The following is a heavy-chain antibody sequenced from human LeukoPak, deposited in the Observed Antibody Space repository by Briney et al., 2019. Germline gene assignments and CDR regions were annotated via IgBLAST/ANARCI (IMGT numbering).Heavy chain of an antibody. CDR1: GGTFSSYA. V-gene: IGHV1-69*04. J-gene: IGHJ3*02. Sequence: ASVKVSCKASGGTFSSYAISWVRQASGQGLEWMGRISPLDGMTTYAPKFQGRITITADKSTRTASMELSSLRSEDTAVFYCARRGLYETAGGYSFDIWGQGTLVTVSS. CDR2: ISPLDGMT. CDR3: ARRGLYETAGGYSFDI. D-gene: IGHD2-15*01.